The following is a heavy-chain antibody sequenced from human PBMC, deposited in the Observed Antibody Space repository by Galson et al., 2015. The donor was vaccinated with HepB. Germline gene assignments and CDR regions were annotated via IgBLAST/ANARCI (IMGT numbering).Heavy chain of an antibody. CDR3: ASRGVVVVPAPVPFDI. D-gene: IGHD2-2*01. CDR2: IIPIFGTA. CDR1: GGTFSSYA. J-gene: IGHJ3*02. Sequence: SCKASGGTFSSYAISWVRQAPGQGLEWMGGIIPIFGTANYAQKFQGRVTITADESTSTAYMELSSLRSEDTAVYYCASRGVVVVPAPVPFDIWGQGTMVTVSS. V-gene: IGHV1-69*01.